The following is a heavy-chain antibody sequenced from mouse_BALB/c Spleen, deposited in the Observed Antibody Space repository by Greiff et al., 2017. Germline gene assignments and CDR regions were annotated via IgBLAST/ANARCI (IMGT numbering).Heavy chain of an antibody. CDR1: GFNIKDTY. Sequence: EVKLVESGAELVKPGASVKLSCTASGFNIKDTYMHWVKQRPEQGLEWIGRIDPANGNTKYDPKFQGKATITADTSSNTAYLQLSSLTSEDTAVYYCARFRGLDYWGQGTTLTVSS. CDR3: ARFRGLDY. J-gene: IGHJ2*01. V-gene: IGHV14-3*02. CDR2: IDPANGNT.